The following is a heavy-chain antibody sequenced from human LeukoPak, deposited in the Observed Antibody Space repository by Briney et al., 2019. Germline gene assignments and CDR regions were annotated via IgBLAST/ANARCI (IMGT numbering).Heavy chain of an antibody. D-gene: IGHD4-17*01. J-gene: IGHJ4*02. CDR1: NGSISSSSYY. V-gene: IGHV4-39*07. CDR3: ARVGIYGDTTFDY. Sequence: PSETLSLTCTVSNGSISSSSYYWGWIRQPSGKGLEWIGSIYHSGSTYYNPSLKSRVTISVDTSKNQFSLKLSSVTAADTAVYYCARVGIYGDTTFDYWGQGTLVTVSS. CDR2: IYHSGST.